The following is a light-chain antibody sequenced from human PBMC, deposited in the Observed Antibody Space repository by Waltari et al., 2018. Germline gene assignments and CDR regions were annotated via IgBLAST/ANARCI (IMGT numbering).Light chain of an antibody. CDR3: ATWDDSLNSPV. J-gene: IGLJ2*01. Sequence: QSVLAQPPSLSGAPRPRVTLSCPGSRSNIGNNAVNWFQQLPGKPPKLLIYYDHLLPSGFSGRFSGSRSGTSASLAISGLQSEDEADYYCATWDDSLNSPVFGGGTKLTVL. CDR1: RSNIGNNA. CDR2: YDH. V-gene: IGLV1-36*01.